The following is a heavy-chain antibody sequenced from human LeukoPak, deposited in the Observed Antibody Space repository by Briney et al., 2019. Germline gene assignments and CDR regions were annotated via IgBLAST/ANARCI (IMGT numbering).Heavy chain of an antibody. CDR2: FDPEDGET. CDR3: ATSYYDSSGYSY. CDR1: GYSFTSYY. D-gene: IGHD3-22*01. Sequence: ASVKVSCKASGYSFTSYYMHWVRQAPAKGREWMGGFDPEDGETIYAQKFQGRVTMTEDTSTDTAYMELSSMRSEDTAVYYCATSYYDSSGYSYWGQGTLVTVSS. V-gene: IGHV1-24*01. J-gene: IGHJ4*02.